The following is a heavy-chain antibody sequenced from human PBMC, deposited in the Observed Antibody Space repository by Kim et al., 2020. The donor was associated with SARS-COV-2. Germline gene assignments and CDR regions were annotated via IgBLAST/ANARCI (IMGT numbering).Heavy chain of an antibody. Sequence: GRVNISRDNSKNTLYLQMNSLRAEDTAVYYCARDRYYYGSGSYDYYGMDVWGQGTTVTVSS. V-gene: IGHV3-30*01. J-gene: IGHJ6*02. D-gene: IGHD3-10*01. CDR3: ARDRYYYGSGSYDYYGMDV.